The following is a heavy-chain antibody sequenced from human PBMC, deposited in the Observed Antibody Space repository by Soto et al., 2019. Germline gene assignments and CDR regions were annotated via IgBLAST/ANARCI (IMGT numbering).Heavy chain of an antibody. CDR3: AQDPGYYASSGSQTTYGMDV. J-gene: IGHJ6*04. CDR2: ISYDGSNK. Sequence: SLRLSCAASGFTFSSYGMHCVRQAPGKGLEWVAVISYDGSNKYYADSVNGRFTISRYNSKNTLYLQMNSLRAEDTALYYCAQDPGYYASSGSQTTYGMDVWGKGTTVTVSS. V-gene: IGHV3-30*18. D-gene: IGHD3-22*01. CDR1: GFTFSSYG.